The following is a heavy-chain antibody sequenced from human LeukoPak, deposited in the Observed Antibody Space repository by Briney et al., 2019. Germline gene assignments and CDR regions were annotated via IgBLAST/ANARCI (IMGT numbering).Heavy chain of an antibody. Sequence: GGSLRLSCAASGFTFSSYAMHWVRQAPGKGLGWVAVISYAGSNKYYADSVKGRFTISRDNSKNTLYLQMNSLRAEDTAVYYCARDAVIRVVVVAATYFDYWGQGTLVTVSS. D-gene: IGHD2-15*01. CDR3: ARDAVIRVVVVAATYFDY. J-gene: IGHJ4*02. V-gene: IGHV3-30-3*01. CDR1: GFTFSSYA. CDR2: ISYAGSNK.